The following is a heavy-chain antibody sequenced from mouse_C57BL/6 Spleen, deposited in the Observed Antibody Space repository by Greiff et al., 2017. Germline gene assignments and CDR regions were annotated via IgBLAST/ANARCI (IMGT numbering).Heavy chain of an antibody. CDR1: GYTFTDYY. J-gene: IGHJ3*01. D-gene: IGHD3-2*02. V-gene: IGHV1-26*01. Sequence: EVKLQQSGPELVKPGASVKISCKASGYTFTDYYMNWVKQSHGKSLEWIGDINPNNGGTSYNQKFKGKATLTVDKSSSTAYMELRSLTSEDSAVYYCARGGSGYRAWFAYWGQGTLVTVSA. CDR2: INPNNGGT. CDR3: ARGGSGYRAWFAY.